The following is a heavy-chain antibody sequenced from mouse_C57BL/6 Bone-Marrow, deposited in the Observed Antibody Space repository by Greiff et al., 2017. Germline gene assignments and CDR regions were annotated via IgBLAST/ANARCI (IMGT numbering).Heavy chain of an antibody. J-gene: IGHJ1*03. CDR1: GFNIKDDY. D-gene: IGHD2-2*01. Sequence: VQLQQSGAELVRPGASVKLSCTASGFNIKDDYMHWVKQRPEQGLEWIGWIDPESGDTEYASKFQGKATITADTSSNTPYMQLRSLTYEDTAVYDCTTKGYDGGWYFDVWGTGTTVTVSS. CDR3: TTKGYDGGWYFDV. V-gene: IGHV14-4*01. CDR2: IDPESGDT.